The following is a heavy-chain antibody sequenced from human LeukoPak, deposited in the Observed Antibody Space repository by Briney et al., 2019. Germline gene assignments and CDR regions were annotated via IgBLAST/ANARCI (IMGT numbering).Heavy chain of an antibody. J-gene: IGHJ4*02. D-gene: IGHD4-17*01. CDR3: ARDYGDHAFDC. CDR2: FYYSGST. Sequence: SETLSLTCTVSGGSISRSSYYWGWIRQPPGKGLEWIGSFYYSGSTYYNPSLKSRVTISVDTSKNQFSLKLSSVIAADTAVYFCARDYGDHAFDCWGQGTLVTVSS. V-gene: IGHV4-39*01. CDR1: GGSISRSSYY.